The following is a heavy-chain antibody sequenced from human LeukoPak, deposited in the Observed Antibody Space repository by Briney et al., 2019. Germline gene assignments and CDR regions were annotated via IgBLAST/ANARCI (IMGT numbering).Heavy chain of an antibody. CDR1: GFTFSSYS. Sequence: GGSLRLSCAASGFTFSSYSMNWVRQAPGKGLEWVSPISSSSSYIYYADSVKGRFTISRDKAKNSLYLKMNSLRAEDTVVYDCARGDSSGYYCPYWGQGTLVTVSS. V-gene: IGHV3-21*01. J-gene: IGHJ4*02. CDR3: ARGDSSGYYCPY. D-gene: IGHD3-22*01. CDR2: ISSSSSYI.